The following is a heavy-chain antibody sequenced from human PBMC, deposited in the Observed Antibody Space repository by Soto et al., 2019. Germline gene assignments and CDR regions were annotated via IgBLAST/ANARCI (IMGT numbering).Heavy chain of an antibody. CDR2: IWSGGSDK. Sequence: QVQLVESGGGVVQPGRSLRLSCAASGFAFSSYGMHWVRQAPGKGLEWVTVIWSGGSDKYYADSVKGRFTISRDNSKKPLYLQMNSLRAEDTAVYYCARVYGAGTYPIDYWGQGTLVTVSS. J-gene: IGHJ4*02. V-gene: IGHV3-33*01. CDR3: ARVYGAGTYPIDY. D-gene: IGHD3-10*01. CDR1: GFAFSSYG.